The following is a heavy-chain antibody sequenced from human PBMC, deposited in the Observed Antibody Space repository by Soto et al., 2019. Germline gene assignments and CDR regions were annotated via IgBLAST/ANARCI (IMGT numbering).Heavy chain of an antibody. CDR3: ARTPRGYCSSTSCYMEFDP. CDR1: GGTFSSYA. J-gene: IGHJ5*02. CDR2: IIPILGIA. V-gene: IGHV1-69*10. D-gene: IGHD2-2*02. Sequence: ASVKVSCKASGGTFSSYAISWVRQAPGQGLEWMGGIIPILGIANYAQKFQGRVTITADKSTSTAYMELSSLRSEDTAVYYCARTPRGYCSSTSCYMEFDPWGQGTLVTVSS.